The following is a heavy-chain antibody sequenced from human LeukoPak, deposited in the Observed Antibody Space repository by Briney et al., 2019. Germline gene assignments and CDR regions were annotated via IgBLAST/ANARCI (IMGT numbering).Heavy chain of an antibody. CDR3: ARQSGQGPYCFDY. CDR1: GGSISSYY. CDR2: IYYSGST. J-gene: IGHJ4*02. Sequence: SETLSLTCTVSGGSISSYYWSWIRQPPGKGLEWIGYIYYSGSTNYNPSLKSRVTISLDTSKNQFSLKLSSVTATDTAVYYCARQSGQGPYCFDYWGQGTLVTVSS. V-gene: IGHV4-59*08.